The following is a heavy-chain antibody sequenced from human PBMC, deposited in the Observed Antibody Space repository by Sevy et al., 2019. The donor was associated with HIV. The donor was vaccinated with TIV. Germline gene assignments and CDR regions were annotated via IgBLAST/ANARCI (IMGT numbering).Heavy chain of an antibody. V-gene: IGHV3-30*18. Sequence: SLRLSCAASGFTFSSYGMHWVRQAPGKGLEWVAVISYDGSNKYYADSVKGRFTISRDNSKNTLYLQMNSLRAEDTAVYYCAKARGNYGSGSYIFDYWGQGTLVTVSS. J-gene: IGHJ4*02. D-gene: IGHD3-10*01. CDR3: AKARGNYGSGSYIFDY. CDR1: GFTFSSYG. CDR2: ISYDGSNK.